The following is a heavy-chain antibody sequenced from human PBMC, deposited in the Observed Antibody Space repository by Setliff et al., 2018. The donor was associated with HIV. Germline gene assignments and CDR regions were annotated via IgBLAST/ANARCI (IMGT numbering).Heavy chain of an antibody. J-gene: IGHJ2*01. CDR3: ARDDHYYDSGSYYSDWYFDL. CDR2: IIPIFGST. V-gene: IGHV1-69*13. CDR1: GGTFSNYA. Sequence: SVKVSCKASGGTFSNYAFSWVRQAPGQGLEWMGGIIPIFGSTKYAQKFQGRVTISADESTTTADMELSSLRSEDTAVYYCARDDHYYDSGSYYSDWYFDLWGRGTLATVSS. D-gene: IGHD3-10*01.